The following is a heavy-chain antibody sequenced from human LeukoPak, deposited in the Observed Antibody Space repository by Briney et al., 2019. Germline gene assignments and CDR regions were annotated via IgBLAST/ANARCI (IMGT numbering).Heavy chain of an antibody. CDR1: GFTFSSYG. CDR2: ISYDGSNK. V-gene: IGHV3-30*18. Sequence: PGGSLRLSCAASGFTFSSYGMHWVRQAPGKGLEWVAVISYDGSNKYYADSVKGRFTISRDNSKNTLYLQMNSLRAEDTAVYYCAKGDSSYDIPWFDPWGQGTLVTVSS. D-gene: IGHD5-12*01. J-gene: IGHJ5*02. CDR3: AKGDSSYDIPWFDP.